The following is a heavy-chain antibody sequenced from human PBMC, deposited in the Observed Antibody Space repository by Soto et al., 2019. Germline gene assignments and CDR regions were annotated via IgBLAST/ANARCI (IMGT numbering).Heavy chain of an antibody. CDR2: ISYDGSNK. CDR1: RFTFSSYG. V-gene: IGHV3-30*18. CDR3: AKDRRIVVVSLAPDY. J-gene: IGHJ4*02. Sequence: GSLRLSCAASRFTFSSYGMHWVRQAPGKGLEWVAVISYDGSNKYYADSVKGRFTISRDNSKNTLYLQMNSLRAEDTAVYYCAKDRRIVVVSLAPDYWGQGTLVTVSS. D-gene: IGHD3-22*01.